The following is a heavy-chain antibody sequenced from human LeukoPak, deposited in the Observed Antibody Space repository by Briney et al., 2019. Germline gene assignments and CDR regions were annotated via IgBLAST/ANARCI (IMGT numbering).Heavy chain of an antibody. J-gene: IGHJ6*02. CDR3: AREDVVLVDAVRYYYYGMDV. CDR2: INPSGGST. V-gene: IGHV1-46*01. D-gene: IGHD2-8*01. Sequence: ASVKVSCKASGYYFISYYMHWVRQAPGQGLEWMGIINPSGGSTSYAQKFQDRATMTRDTSTSTVYMELSSLKSEDTAVYYCAREDVVLVDAVRYYYYGMDVWGQGTTVTASS. CDR1: GYYFISYY.